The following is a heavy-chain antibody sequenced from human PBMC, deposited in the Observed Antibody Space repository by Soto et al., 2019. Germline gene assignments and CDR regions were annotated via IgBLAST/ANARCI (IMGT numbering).Heavy chain of an antibody. CDR3: AGERYYGTDV. J-gene: IGHJ6*02. CDR2: IYYSGST. CDR1: GGSISSYY. Sequence: SETLSLTCTVSGGSISSYYWSWIRQPPGKGLEWIGYIYYSGSTSYNPSLKSRVTISVDTSKNQFSLKLSSVTAADTAVYYCAGERYYGTDVWGQGTTVTVSS. V-gene: IGHV4-59*01.